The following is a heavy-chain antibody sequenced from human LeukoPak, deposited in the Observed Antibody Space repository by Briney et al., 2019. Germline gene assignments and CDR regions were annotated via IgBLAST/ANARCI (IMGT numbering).Heavy chain of an antibody. CDR1: GGTFSSYA. CDR2: IIPIFGTA. V-gene: IGHV1-69*05. CDR3: ARDGPYCTNGVCHWGLRWFDP. D-gene: IGHD2-8*01. J-gene: IGHJ5*02. Sequence: SVKVSCKASGGTFSSYAISWVRQAPGQGLECMGRIIPIFGTANYAQKFQGRVTISTDESTSTAYMELSSLRSEDTAVYYCARDGPYCTNGVCHWGLRWFDPWGQGTLVTVSS.